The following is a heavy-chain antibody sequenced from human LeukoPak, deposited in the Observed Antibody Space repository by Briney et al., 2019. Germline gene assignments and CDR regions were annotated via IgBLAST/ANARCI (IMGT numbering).Heavy chain of an antibody. D-gene: IGHD3-22*01. Sequence: GGSLRLSCAGSGFTFSSYAMSWVRQAPGKGLEWASSISGSGPSTDYADSVKGRFTISRDKSKNTLYLQMNSLRAEDTAVYYCARLPTFYYDSSHYHYDYWGQGTLVTVSS. V-gene: IGHV3-23*01. J-gene: IGHJ4*02. CDR3: ARLPTFYYDSSHYHYDY. CDR1: GFTFSSYA. CDR2: ISGSGPST.